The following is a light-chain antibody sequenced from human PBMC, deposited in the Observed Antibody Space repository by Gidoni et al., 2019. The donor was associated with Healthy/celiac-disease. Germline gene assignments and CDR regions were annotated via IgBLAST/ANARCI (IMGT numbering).Light chain of an antibody. Sequence: QSALTQPASVSGSPGQSITISCTGTSSDVGGYNDVSWYQQHPGKAPKLMIYEVSNRPSGVPDRFSGSKSGNTASLTISGLQAEDEADYYCSSYTSSRTRVFGGGTKLTVL. CDR1: SSDVGGYND. CDR2: EVS. CDR3: SSYTSSRTRV. V-gene: IGLV2-14*01. J-gene: IGLJ3*02.